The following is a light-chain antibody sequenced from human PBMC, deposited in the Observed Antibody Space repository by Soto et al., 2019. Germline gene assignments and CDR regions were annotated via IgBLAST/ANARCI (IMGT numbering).Light chain of an antibody. V-gene: IGKV3-20*01. CDR2: GAS. CDR3: QQYGSSPT. CDR1: QSVSSGQ. J-gene: IGKJ5*01. Sequence: EIVLTQTPGTLSLSPGERATLSCRASQSVSSGQLAWYQQKPGQAPRLLIYGASSRATGIPDRISGSGSGTDFTLTISRLEPEDFAVYYCQQYGSSPTFGQGTRLEI.